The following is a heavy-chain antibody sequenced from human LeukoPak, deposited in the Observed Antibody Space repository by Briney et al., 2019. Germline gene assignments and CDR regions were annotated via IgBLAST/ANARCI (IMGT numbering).Heavy chain of an antibody. CDR2: ISYSGST. CDR3: ARQTHSYDFLVPFDP. V-gene: IGHV4-59*08. J-gene: IGHJ5*02. CDR1: GGSISSYY. Sequence: SETLSLTCTVSGGSISSYYWSWIRQPPGKGLEWIVYISYSGSTNYNPSLKSRVTISVDTSKNQFSLRLNSVTAADTAVYYCARQTHSYDFLVPFDPWGQGTLVTVSS. D-gene: IGHD3-3*01.